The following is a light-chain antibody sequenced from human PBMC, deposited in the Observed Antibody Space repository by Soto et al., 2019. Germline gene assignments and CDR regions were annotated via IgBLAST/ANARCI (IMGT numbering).Light chain of an antibody. Sequence: VLTQPPSVSVAPGKTARITCGGNNIGSKSVHWYQQKPGQAPVLVIYYDSDRPSGIPERFSGSNSGNTATLTISRVEAGDEADYYCQVWDSSSDHPGVFGGGTKLTVL. CDR2: YDS. J-gene: IGLJ2*01. CDR1: NIGSKS. CDR3: QVWDSSSDHPGV. V-gene: IGLV3-21*04.